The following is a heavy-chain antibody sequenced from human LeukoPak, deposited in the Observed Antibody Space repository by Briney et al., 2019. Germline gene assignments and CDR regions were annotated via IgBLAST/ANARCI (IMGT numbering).Heavy chain of an antibody. CDR2: TYYRSKWYN. V-gene: IGHV6-1*01. CDR1: GDSFSINSAA. J-gene: IGHJ4*02. Sequence: SQTLSLTCAISGDSFSINSAAWNWVRQSPSRGLEWLGRTYYRSKWYNDYAVSVKSRITINPDTSKNQFSLQLASVTPEATAVYYWGRVSKGYFDCWGQGTLVTVSS. CDR3: GRVSKGYFDC.